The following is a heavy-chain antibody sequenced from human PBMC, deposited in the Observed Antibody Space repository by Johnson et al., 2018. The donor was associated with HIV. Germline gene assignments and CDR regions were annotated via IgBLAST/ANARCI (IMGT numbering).Heavy chain of an antibody. D-gene: IGHD4-17*01. V-gene: IGHV3-30*04. Sequence: QVQLVESGGGVVQLGRSLRLSCAASGFTFSSYAMHWVRQAPGKGLEWVAVISYDGSYKYYADSVKGRFTISRDNSKNTLYLQMTSLRAEDTAVYYCANLNDYGDYWGPDAFDIWGQGTMVSVSS. J-gene: IGHJ3*02. CDR1: GFTFSSYA. CDR2: ISYDGSYK. CDR3: ANLNDYGDYWGPDAFDI.